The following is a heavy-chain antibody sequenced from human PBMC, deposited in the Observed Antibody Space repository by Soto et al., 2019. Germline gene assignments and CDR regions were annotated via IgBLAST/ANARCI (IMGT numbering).Heavy chain of an antibody. D-gene: IGHD1-1*01. CDR3: ARVERGTSTTVVDAFEI. CDR1: GGFVSSGSYY. J-gene: IGHJ3*02. V-gene: IGHV4-34*01. CDR2: MSHSGGT. Sequence: QVQLQQWGAGLLKPSETLSLTCAVYGGFVSSGSYYWSWIRQPPGKGLEWIGEMSHSGGTHFNPSLKSRFTISVDTAKNQCSLKMSSVTAADTALYYCARVERGTSTTVVDAFEIWGPGTMVTVSS.